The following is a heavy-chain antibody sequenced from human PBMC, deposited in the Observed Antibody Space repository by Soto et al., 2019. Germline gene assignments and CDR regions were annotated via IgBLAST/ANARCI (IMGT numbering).Heavy chain of an antibody. CDR1: GGSISSGGYS. D-gene: IGHD3-10*01. CDR3: ARALLYYYGSGSYFDY. Sequence: SETLSLTCAVSGGSISSGGYSWSWIRQPPGKGLEWIGYIYHSGSTYYNPSLKSRVTISVDTSKNQFSLKLSSVTAADTAVYYCARALLYYYGSGSYFDYWGQGTLVTVSS. V-gene: IGHV4-30-2*05. CDR2: IYHSGST. J-gene: IGHJ4*02.